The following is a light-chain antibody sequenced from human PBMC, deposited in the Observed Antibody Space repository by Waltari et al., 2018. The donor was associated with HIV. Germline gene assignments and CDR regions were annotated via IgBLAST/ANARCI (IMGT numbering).Light chain of an antibody. V-gene: IGLV1-47*01. CDR3: AAWDNYLNAWV. CDR2: PGG. Sequence: QSVLTQPPSTSAPPGQRVPILCSGASSNIGSHFVSWYQRVPGAPPNILIYPGGRRPSGVPDRFSGSESGTSASLAINGLRSEDEAVYYCAAWDNYLNAWVFGGGTKVTVL. J-gene: IGLJ3*02. CDR1: SSNIGSHF.